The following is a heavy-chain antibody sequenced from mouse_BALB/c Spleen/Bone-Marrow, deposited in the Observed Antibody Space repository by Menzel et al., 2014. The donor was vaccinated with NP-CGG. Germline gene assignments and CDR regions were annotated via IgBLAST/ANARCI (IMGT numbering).Heavy chain of an antibody. V-gene: IGHV14-4*02. CDR3: NSYDWYFDV. Sequence: VQLQQSGAELVRSGASVKLSCTASGFNIKDYYMHWVKQRPEQGLEWIGWIDPENGDTEYAPKFQGKATMTADTSSNAAYLQLSSLTSEDTGVYYCNSYDWYFDVWGAGTTVTVSS. D-gene: IGHD2-12*01. J-gene: IGHJ1*01. CDR2: IDPENGDT. CDR1: GFNIKDYY.